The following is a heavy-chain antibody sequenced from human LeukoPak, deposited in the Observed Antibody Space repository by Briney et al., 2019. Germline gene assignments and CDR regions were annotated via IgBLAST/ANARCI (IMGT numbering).Heavy chain of an antibody. V-gene: IGHV3-48*02. CDR3: ARETWAYYDFWSGYYDY. D-gene: IGHD3-3*01. CDR2: ISSSSSTI. Sequence: GGSLRLSCAASGFTFRSYRMNWVRQAPGKGLEWVSYISSSSSTIYYADSVKGRFTISRDNAKNSLYLQMNSLRDEDTAVYYCARETWAYYDFWSGYYDYWGQGTLVTVSS. J-gene: IGHJ4*02. CDR1: GFTFRSYR.